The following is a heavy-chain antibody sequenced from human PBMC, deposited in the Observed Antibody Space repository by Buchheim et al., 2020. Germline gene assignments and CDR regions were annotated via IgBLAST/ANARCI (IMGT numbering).Heavy chain of an antibody. V-gene: IGHV3-48*01. Sequence: EVQLVESGGGLVQPGGSLISPCAASGFIFISHSWNWVRQAPGKGLEWVSYITASSSTIYYADSVKGRFPIPRANAKHSNNLQMNSLRAEDTAVYYCARHSSGWSFDDWGQGTL. D-gene: IGHD6-19*01. CDR2: ITASSSTI. CDR3: ARHSSGWSFDD. CDR1: GFIFISHS. J-gene: IGHJ4*02.